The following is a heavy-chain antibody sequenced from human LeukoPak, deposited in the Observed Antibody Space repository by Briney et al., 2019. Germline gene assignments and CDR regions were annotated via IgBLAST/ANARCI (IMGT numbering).Heavy chain of an antibody. D-gene: IGHD3-10*01. CDR1: GFTFSSYE. J-gene: IGHJ6*03. CDR3: ARTRGGFGSGSPASYYYYYMDV. V-gene: IGHV3-48*03. CDR2: ISSSGSTI. Sequence: GGSLRLSCAASGFTFSSYEMNWVRQAPGKGLEWVSYISSSGSTIYYADSVEGRFTISRDNAKNSLYLQMNSLRAEDTAVYYCARTRGGFGSGSPASYYYYYMDVWGKGTTVTISS.